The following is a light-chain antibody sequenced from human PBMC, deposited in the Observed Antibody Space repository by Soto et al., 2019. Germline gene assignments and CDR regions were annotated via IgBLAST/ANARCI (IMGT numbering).Light chain of an antibody. V-gene: IGKV3-15*01. CDR1: QSVISSN. J-gene: IGKJ2*01. CDR2: GSS. CDR3: LQYGSWPRT. Sequence: EIVMTQSPATLSVSPGERATLSCRASQSVISSNLAWYQQRPGQAPRLLIYGSSTRATGIPPRFSGSGSGTDLTITISSLQSEDFAVYYGLQYGSWPRTFGQGTKLEIK.